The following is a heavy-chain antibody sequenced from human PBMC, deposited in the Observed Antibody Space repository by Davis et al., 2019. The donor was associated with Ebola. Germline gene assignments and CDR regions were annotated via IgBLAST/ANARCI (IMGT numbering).Heavy chain of an antibody. D-gene: IGHD4-11*01. CDR2: ISSSSSTI. CDR3: ARETATRTVTYYYYYYMDV. J-gene: IGHJ6*03. V-gene: IGHV3-48*02. CDR1: GFTVSSNY. Sequence: GGSLRLSCAASGFTVSSNYMSWVRQAPGKGLEWVSYISSSSSTIYYADSVKGRFTISRDNAKNSLYLQMNSLRDEDTAVYYCARETATRTVTYYYYYYMDVWGKGTTVTVSS.